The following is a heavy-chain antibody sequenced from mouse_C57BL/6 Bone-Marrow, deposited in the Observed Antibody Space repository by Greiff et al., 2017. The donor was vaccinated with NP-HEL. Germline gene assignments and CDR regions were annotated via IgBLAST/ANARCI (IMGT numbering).Heavy chain of an antibody. V-gene: IGHV14-2*01. CDR1: GFNIKDYY. CDR2: IDPEDGET. J-gene: IGHJ4*01. Sequence: VQLKESGAELVKPGASVKLSCTASGFNIKDYYMHWVKQRTEQGLEWIGRIDPEDGETKYAPKFQGKATITADTSSNTAYLQLSSLTSGDTAVYYCARGYGSSYEAMDYWGQGTSVTVSS. CDR3: ARGYGSSYEAMDY. D-gene: IGHD1-1*01.